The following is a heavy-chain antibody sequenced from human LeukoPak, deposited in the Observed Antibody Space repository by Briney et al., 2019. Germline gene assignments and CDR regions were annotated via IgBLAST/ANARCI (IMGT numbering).Heavy chain of an antibody. CDR2: IKSKTDGETI. CDR3: TTEFFPVTMRQDAFDI. CDR1: GFTFSNAW. Sequence: RSGGSLRLSCAASGFTFSNAWMSWVRQAPGKGLEWVGRIKSKTDGETIDYAAPVKGRFTISRDDSKNTLYLQMNSLKTEDTAVYYCTTEFFPVTMRQDAFDIWGQGTMVTVSS. J-gene: IGHJ3*02. D-gene: IGHD2-2*01. V-gene: IGHV3-15*01.